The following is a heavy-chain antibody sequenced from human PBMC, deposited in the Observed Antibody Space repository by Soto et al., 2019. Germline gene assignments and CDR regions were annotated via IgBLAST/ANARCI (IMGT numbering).Heavy chain of an antibody. CDR3: ARLVGATDAFDI. Sequence: PGGSLRLSCAASGFTFSSYGMHWVRQAPGKGLEWVAVISYDGSNKYYADSVKGRFTISRDNSKNTLYLQMNSLRAEDTAVYYCARLVGATDAFDIWGQGTMVTVSS. CDR1: GFTFSSYG. CDR2: ISYDGSNK. D-gene: IGHD1-26*01. V-gene: IGHV3-30*03. J-gene: IGHJ3*02.